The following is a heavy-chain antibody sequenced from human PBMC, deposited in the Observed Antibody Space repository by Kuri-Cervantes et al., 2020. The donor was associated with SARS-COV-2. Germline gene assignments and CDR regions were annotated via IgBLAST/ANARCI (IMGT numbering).Heavy chain of an antibody. D-gene: IGHD3-10*01. V-gene: IGHV1-2*02. CDR2: INPNSGGT. CDR3: ARDLHKADWGYGSGSYYNAKGSFQH. Sequence: ASVKVSCKASGYTFTGYYMHWVRQAPGQGLEWMGWINPNSGGTNYAQKFQGRATMTRDTSTSTVYMELSSLRSEDTAVYYCARDLHKADWGYGSGSYYNAKGSFQHWGQGTLVTVSS. J-gene: IGHJ1*01. CDR1: GYTFTGYY.